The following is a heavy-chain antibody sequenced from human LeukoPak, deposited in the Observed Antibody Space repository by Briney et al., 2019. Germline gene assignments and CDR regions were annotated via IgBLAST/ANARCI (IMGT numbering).Heavy chain of an antibody. J-gene: IGHJ5*02. D-gene: IGHD4-17*01. CDR2: IYYSGST. CDR1: GGSISSYY. Sequence: PSETLSLTCTVSGGSISSYYWSWIRQPPGKGLEWIGYIYYSGSTNYNPSLKSRVTISVDTSKNQFSLKLSSVTAADTAVYYCARATGPRHNWVDPCGQGTLVTVSS. CDR3: ARATGPRHNWVDP. V-gene: IGHV4-59*01.